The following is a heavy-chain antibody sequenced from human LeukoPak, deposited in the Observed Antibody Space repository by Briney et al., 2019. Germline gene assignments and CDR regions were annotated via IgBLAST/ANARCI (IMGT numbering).Heavy chain of an antibody. Sequence: SESLSLTCAVYGGSFSGYYWNWIRRPPGKGLEWIGEINHRGSTNYNPSLKSRVTVSVDTSKNQFSLKLSSVTAADTAVYYCARGFRRVDYWGQGTLVTVSS. CDR2: INHRGST. V-gene: IGHV4-34*01. CDR1: GGSFSGYY. J-gene: IGHJ4*02. CDR3: ARGFRRVDY.